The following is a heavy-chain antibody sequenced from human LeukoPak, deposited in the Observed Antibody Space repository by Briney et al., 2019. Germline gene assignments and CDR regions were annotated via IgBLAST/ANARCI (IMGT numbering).Heavy chain of an antibody. D-gene: IGHD6-13*01. CDR2: IRYDGSNK. CDR3: AKPDIAAAGRGAFDY. Sequence: GGSLRLSCAASGFTFSSYGMHWVRQAPGKGLEWVAFIRYDGSNKYYADSVKGRFTISRDNSKNTLYLQMNSLRAEDTAVYYCAKPDIAAAGRGAFDYWGQGTLVTVSS. J-gene: IGHJ4*02. V-gene: IGHV3-30*02. CDR1: GFTFSSYG.